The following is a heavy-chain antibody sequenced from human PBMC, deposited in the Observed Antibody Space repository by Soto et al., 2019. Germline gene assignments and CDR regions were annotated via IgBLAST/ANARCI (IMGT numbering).Heavy chain of an antibody. CDR2: IIPIFGGA. D-gene: IGHD2-15*01. CDR3: ATAVVAETPDYGMDV. Sequence: SVKVSCKASGGTFSRYTISCVRRAPGQGLEWMGGIIPIFGGANYAQRFQDRVTITADESTRTAYMELSSLRSEDTAVYYCATAVVAETPDYGMDVWGQGTTVTVSS. V-gene: IGHV1-69*13. CDR1: GGTFSRYT. J-gene: IGHJ6*02.